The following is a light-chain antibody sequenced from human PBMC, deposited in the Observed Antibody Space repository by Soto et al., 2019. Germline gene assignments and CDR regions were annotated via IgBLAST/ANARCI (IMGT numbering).Light chain of an antibody. CDR2: SAS. CDR3: QQYDNWLIT. J-gene: IGKJ5*01. V-gene: IGKV3-15*01. CDR1: QSLSSN. Sequence: EIVMTQSPATLSVSPGERATLSCRTSQSLSSNLAWHQQKPGQAPRLLIYSASTRATGIPARFSGSGSGTEFTVTVSSLQSEDFTVYYCQQYDNWLITFGQGTRLEIK.